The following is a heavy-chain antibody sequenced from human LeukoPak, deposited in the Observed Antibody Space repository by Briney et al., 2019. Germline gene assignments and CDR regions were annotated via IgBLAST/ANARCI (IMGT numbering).Heavy chain of an antibody. V-gene: IGHV3-73*01. CDR2: IRSKANSYAT. D-gene: IGHD4-23*01. CDR1: GFTFSVFA. J-gene: IGHJ4*02. CDR3: TRRDGGNLSGFHY. Sequence: GGPLKLSCAPSGFTFSVFAMHGVRRASGKGREWFGRIRSKANSYATAYAASVKGRFTISRDDSKNTAYLQMNSLKTEDTAVYYCTRRDGGNLSGFHYWGQGTLVTVSS.